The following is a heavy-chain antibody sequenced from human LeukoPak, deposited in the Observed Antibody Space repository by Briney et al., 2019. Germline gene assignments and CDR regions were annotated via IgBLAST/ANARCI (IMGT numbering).Heavy chain of an antibody. Sequence: SETLSLTCGVYGGSLSGFYWNWIRQPPGKGLEWIGEMNPSGRTTYNPSLKSRVSMSLDTSKNQFSLKLSSVTAADTAVYYCARGLKPYCTNGVCYTGDFRGQGTLVTVSP. D-gene: IGHD2-8*01. V-gene: IGHV4-34*01. CDR3: ARGLKPYCTNGVCYTGDF. J-gene: IGHJ4*02. CDR2: MNPSGRT. CDR1: GGSLSGFY.